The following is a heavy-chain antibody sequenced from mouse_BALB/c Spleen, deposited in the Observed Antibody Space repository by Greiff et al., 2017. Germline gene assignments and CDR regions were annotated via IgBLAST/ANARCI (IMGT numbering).Heavy chain of an antibody. J-gene: IGHJ4*01. D-gene: IGHD1-1*01. CDR1: GYTFTSYW. V-gene: IGHV1-7*01. CDR3: ARSSYGSRPYYAMDY. CDR2: INPSTGYT. Sequence: QVHVKQSGAELAKPGASVKMSCKASGYTFTSYWMHWVKQRPGQGLEWIGYINPSTGYTEYNQKFKDKATLTADKSSSTAYMQLSSLTSEDSAVYYCARSSYGSRPYYAMDYWGQGTSVTVSS.